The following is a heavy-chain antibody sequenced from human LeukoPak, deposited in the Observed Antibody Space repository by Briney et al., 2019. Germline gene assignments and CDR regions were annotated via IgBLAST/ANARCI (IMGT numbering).Heavy chain of an antibody. CDR2: MNPNSGNT. D-gene: IGHD5-24*01. CDR3: ARGRDGYNSRGDY. Sequence: GASVKVSCKASGYTFTSYDINWVRQATGQGLEWMGWMNPNSGNTGYAQKFQGRVTMTRDTSTSTVYMELSSLRSEDTAVYYCARGRDGYNSRGDYWGQGTLVTVSS. CDR1: GYTFTSYD. V-gene: IGHV1-8*02. J-gene: IGHJ4*02.